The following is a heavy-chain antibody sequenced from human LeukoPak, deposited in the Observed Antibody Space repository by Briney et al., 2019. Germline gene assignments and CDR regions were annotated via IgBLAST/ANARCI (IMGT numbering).Heavy chain of an antibody. V-gene: IGHV4-39*07. CDR1: GGSISSSSYY. J-gene: IGHJ4*02. Sequence: SETLSLTCTVSGGSISSSSYYWGWIRQPPGKGLEWIGSIYYSGSTYYNPSLKSRVTISVDTSKNQFSLKLSSVTAADTAVYYCARGSLWFGELRYWGQGPLVTVSS. D-gene: IGHD3-10*01. CDR3: ARGSLWFGELRY. CDR2: IYYSGST.